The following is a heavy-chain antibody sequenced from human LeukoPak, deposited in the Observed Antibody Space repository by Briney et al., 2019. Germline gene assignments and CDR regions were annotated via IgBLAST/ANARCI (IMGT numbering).Heavy chain of an antibody. CDR2: ISGSGGST. J-gene: IGHJ4*02. Sequence: GGSLRLSCAASGFTFSSYAMSWVRQAPGKGLEWVSAISGSGGSTYYADSVKGRFTISRDNSKDTLYLQMNSLRAEDTAVYYCAKNRDSSGWSPGYFDYWGQGTLVTVSS. V-gene: IGHV3-23*01. CDR1: GFTFSSYA. D-gene: IGHD6-19*01. CDR3: AKNRDSSGWSPGYFDY.